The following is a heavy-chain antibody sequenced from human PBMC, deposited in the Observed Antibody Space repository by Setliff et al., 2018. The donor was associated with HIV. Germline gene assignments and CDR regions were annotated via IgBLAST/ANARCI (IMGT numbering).Heavy chain of an antibody. CDR1: GFSLGTTGMC. D-gene: IGHD3-3*01. CDR2: IDWDDDT. J-gene: IGHJ4*02. Sequence: SGPTLVNPTQTLTLTCTVSGFSLGTTGMCVSWIRQPPGKALEWLARIDWDDDTHYNASLKTRLTVSKDTSKNQVVLSLANMDPVDTATYYCARRVLTSSDYFDYWGQGVLVTVS. V-gene: IGHV2-70*11. CDR3: ARRVLTSSDYFDY.